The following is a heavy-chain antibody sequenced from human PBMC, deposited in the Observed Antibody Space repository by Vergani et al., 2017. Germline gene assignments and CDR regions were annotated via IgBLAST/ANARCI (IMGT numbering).Heavy chain of an antibody. J-gene: IGHJ4*02. Sequence: QVQLQESGPGLVKPSETLSLTCTVSGGSISSYYWSWIRQPPGKGLEWIGYIYYSGSTNYNPSLKSRVTISVDTSKNQFSLKLGSVTAADTAVYYCARVGARGENYWGQGTLVTVSS. CDR2: IYYSGST. CDR3: ARVGARGENY. CDR1: GGSISSYY. D-gene: IGHD3-16*01. V-gene: IGHV4-59*01.